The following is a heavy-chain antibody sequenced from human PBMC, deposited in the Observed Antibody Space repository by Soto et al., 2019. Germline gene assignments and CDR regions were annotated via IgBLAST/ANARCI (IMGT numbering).Heavy chain of an antibody. CDR1: GVTFSSYG. Sequence: GGSLRLSCVASGVTFSSYGMDWVRQAPGKGLEWVAGIWHDGSKTYYADSVKGRFTISRDNSKKTVDLQMNSLRAEDTAVYYCARDNAGSSHFSYFDFWGQGT. D-gene: IGHD2-2*01. J-gene: IGHJ4*02. V-gene: IGHV3-33*01. CDR3: ARDNAGSSHFSYFDF. CDR2: IWHDGSKT.